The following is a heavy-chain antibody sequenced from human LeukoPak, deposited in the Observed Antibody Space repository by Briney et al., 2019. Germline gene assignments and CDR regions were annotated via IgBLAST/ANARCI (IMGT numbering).Heavy chain of an antibody. CDR2: MNPNSGNT. V-gene: IGHV1-8*03. CDR1: GYTFTSYD. J-gene: IGHJ4*02. CDR3: ARGLRYYYDSDSADY. Sequence: ASVKVSCKAPGYTFTSYDINWVRQATGQGLEWMGWMNPNSGNTGYAQKFQGRVTITRNTSISTAYMELSSLRSEDTAVYYCARGLRYYYDSDSADYWGQGTLVTVSS. D-gene: IGHD3-22*01.